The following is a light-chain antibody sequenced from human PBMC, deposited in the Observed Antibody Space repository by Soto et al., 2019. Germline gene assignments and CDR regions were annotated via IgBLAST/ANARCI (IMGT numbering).Light chain of an antibody. V-gene: IGKV3-11*01. J-gene: IGKJ5*01. CDR2: DAS. Sequence: ESLFTEYPATVYLCPRGSATLSCRASQSVNSRLAWYQQKPGQAPRLLIYDASNRATGIPARFSGSGSGTDFTLTISSLEPEDFAVYYCQQRSNWPPITFGQGTRLEIK. CDR3: QQRSNWPPIT. CDR1: QSVNSR.